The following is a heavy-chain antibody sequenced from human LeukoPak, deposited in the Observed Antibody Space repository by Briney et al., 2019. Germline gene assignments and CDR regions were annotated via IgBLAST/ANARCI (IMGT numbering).Heavy chain of an antibody. CDR1: GFTIDDYT. CDR3: AKAEAQWLVLGGAFDI. CDR2: ISWDGGST. J-gene: IGHJ3*02. Sequence: GGSLRLSCAASGFTIDDYTMHWVRQAPGKGLEWVSLISWDGGSTYYADSVKGRFTISRDNSKNSLYLQMNSLRTEDTALYYCAKAEAQWLVLGGAFDIWGQGTMVTVSS. D-gene: IGHD6-19*01. V-gene: IGHV3-43*01.